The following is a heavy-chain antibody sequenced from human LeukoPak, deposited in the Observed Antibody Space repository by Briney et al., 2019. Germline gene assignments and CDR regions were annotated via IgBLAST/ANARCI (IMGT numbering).Heavy chain of an antibody. CDR2: ISAYNGNT. J-gene: IGHJ6*03. V-gene: IGHV1-18*01. Sequence: ASVKVSCKASGGTFSSYAISWVRQAPGQGLEWMGWISAYNGNTNYAQKLQGRVTMTTDTSTSTAYMGLRSLRSDDTAVYYCARGKTEQQLVNYYYYYMDVWGKGTTVTISS. CDR1: GGTFSSYA. D-gene: IGHD6-13*01. CDR3: ARGKTEQQLVNYYYYYMDV.